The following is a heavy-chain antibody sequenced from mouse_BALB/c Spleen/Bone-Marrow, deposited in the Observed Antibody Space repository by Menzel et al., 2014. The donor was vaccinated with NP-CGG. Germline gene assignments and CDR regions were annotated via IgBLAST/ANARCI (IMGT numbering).Heavy chain of an antibody. CDR1: GYTFTGYY. CDR2: INPSNGGA. Sequence: QVQLQQSGAELVKPGAAVKLSCKASGYTFTGYYMYWVKQRPGQGLEWIGEINPSNGGANFNEKFKSKATLTVDKSSSTAYMQLSSLTSEDSAVYCCTSLRTWGQGTSVTVSS. D-gene: IGHD1-1*01. CDR3: TSLRT. J-gene: IGHJ4*01. V-gene: IGHV1S81*02.